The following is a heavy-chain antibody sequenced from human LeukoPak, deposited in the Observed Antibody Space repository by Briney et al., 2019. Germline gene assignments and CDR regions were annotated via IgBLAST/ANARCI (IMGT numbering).Heavy chain of an antibody. CDR3: ARRVVPASLGVFFDY. V-gene: IGHV1-2*02. D-gene: IGHD2-2*01. J-gene: IGHJ4*02. CDR1: GYTFTGYY. CDR2: INPNSGGT. Sequence: ASVKVSCKASGYTFTGYYMHWVRQAPGQGLEWMGWINPNSGGTNYAQKFQGRVTMTRDASTSTVYMELSSLRSEDTAVYYCARRVVPASLGVFFDYWGQGTLVTVSS.